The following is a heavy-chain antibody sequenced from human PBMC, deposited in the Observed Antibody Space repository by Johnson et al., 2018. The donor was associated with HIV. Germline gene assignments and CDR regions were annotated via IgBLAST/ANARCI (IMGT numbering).Heavy chain of an antibody. J-gene: IGHJ3*02. CDR1: GFTFSSYG. Sequence: QVQLVESGGGVVQPGGSLRLSCAASGFTFSSYGMHWVRQAPGKGLEWVAVISYDGSNKYYADSVKGRITISRDNSKNTLYVQMNSLRAEDTAVYYCARDIVGAPDAFDIWGQGTMVTVSS. CDR2: ISYDGSNK. V-gene: IGHV3-30*19. D-gene: IGHD1-26*01. CDR3: ARDIVGAPDAFDI.